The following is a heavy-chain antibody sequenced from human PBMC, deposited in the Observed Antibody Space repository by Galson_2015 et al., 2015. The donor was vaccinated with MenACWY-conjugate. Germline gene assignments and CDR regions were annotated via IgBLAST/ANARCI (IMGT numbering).Heavy chain of an antibody. J-gene: IGHJ6*03. CDR2: VREDESEK. D-gene: IGHD3-22*01. CDR1: GFTFNTYC. Sequence: SLRLSCAASGFTFNTYCMSWVRQAPGKGLEWAANVREDESEKFYVDSVKGRFTISRDNAKNSLYLQMNSLRGEDTAVYYCARGLYDRSTYRPMDVWGKGTTVTVSS. CDR3: ARGLYDRSTYRPMDV. V-gene: IGHV3-7*03.